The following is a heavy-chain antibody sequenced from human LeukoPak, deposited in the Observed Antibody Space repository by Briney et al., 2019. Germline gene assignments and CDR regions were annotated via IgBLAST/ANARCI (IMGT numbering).Heavy chain of an antibody. V-gene: IGHV1-69*05. CDR1: GGTFSSYA. CDR2: IIPIFGTA. J-gene: IGHJ4*02. CDR3: AREGGDCTNGVCYRAPYFDY. Sequence: SVKVSCKASGGTFSSYAISWVRQAPGQGLEWMGGIIPIFGTANYAPKFQGRVTITTDESTSTAYMELSSLRSEDTAVYYCAREGGDCTNGVCYRAPYFDYWGQGTLVTVSS. D-gene: IGHD2-8*01.